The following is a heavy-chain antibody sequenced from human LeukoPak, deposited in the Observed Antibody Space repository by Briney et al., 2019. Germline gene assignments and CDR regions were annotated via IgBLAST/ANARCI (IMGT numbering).Heavy chain of an antibody. Sequence: PGGSLRLSCAASGFTVSSNYMSWVRQAPGKGLEWVSVIYSGGSTYYADSVKGRFTISRDNSKNTLYLQMNSLGPEDTAVYYCARVPYGSGSYCDYWGQGILVTVSS. CDR2: IYSGGST. V-gene: IGHV3-53*05. D-gene: IGHD3-10*01. CDR1: GFTVSSNY. CDR3: ARVPYGSGSYCDY. J-gene: IGHJ4*02.